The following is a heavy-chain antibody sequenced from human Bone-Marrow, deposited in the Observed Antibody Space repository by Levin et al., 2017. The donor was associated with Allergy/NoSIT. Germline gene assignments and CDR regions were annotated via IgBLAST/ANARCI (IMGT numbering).Heavy chain of an antibody. CDR2: FDPEDGET. V-gene: IGHV1-24*01. CDR1: GYTVTELS. CDR3: ATNSASGIFGVVLPDY. D-gene: IGHD3-3*01. Sequence: EASVKVSCKVSGYTVTELSLHWVRQAPGKGLEWMGCFDPEDGETIYAQKFQGRVTMTEDTSTDTAYMELSSLRSEDTAVYYCATNSASGIFGVVLPDYWGQGTLVTVSS. J-gene: IGHJ4*02.